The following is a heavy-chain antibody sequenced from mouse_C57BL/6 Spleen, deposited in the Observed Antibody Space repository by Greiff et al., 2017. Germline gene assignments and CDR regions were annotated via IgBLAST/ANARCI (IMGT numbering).Heavy chain of an antibody. D-gene: IGHD1-1*01. CDR2: ISDGGSYT. J-gene: IGHJ2*01. Sequence: DVKLVASGGGLVKPGGSLKLSCAASGFTFSSYAMSWVRQTPEKRLEWVATISDGGSYTYYPDNVKGRFTISRDNAKNNLYLQMSHLKSEDTAMYYCARAGGTVVATDFDYWGQGTTLTVSS. V-gene: IGHV5-4*03. CDR3: ARAGGTVVATDFDY. CDR1: GFTFSSYA.